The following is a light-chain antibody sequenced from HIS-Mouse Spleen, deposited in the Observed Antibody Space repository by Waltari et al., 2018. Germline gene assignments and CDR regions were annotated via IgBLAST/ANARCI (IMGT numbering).Light chain of an antibody. V-gene: IGLV1-51*01. CDR1: SSNIGNNY. CDR2: DNN. J-gene: IGLJ1*01. CDR3: GTWDSSLSAGRV. Sequence: VTISCSGSSSNIGNNYVSWYQQLPGTAPKLLIYDNNKRPSGIPDRFSGSKSGTSATLGITGLQTGDEADYYCGTWDSSLSAGRVFGTGTKVTVL.